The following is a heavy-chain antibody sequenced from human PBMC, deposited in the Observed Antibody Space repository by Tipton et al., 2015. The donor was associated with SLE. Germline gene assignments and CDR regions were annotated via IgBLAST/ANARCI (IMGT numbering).Heavy chain of an antibody. J-gene: IGHJ4*02. CDR1: GFTFSSYA. Sequence: SLRLSCAASGFTFSSYAMHWVRQAPGKGLEWVAFIKNDGTEKYYADSVRGRFSISRDNSKNTLFLQMNSLRAEDTAVYYCAKDRIGSRKLLESWGQGTLVTVSS. V-gene: IGHV3-30*02. D-gene: IGHD6-6*01. CDR3: AKDRIGSRKLLES. CDR2: IKNDGTEK.